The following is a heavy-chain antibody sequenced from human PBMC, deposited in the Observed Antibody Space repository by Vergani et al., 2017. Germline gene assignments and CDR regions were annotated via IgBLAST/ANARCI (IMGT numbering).Heavy chain of an antibody. CDR3: AHSVKDGYNYRGYFDY. V-gene: IGHV2-5*02. D-gene: IGHD5-24*01. Sequence: QITLKESGPTLVKPTQTLTLTCTFSGFSPSTSVEGVGWIRQPPGKALEWLALNYWDDDKRYSPSLKSRLNITKDTSKNQVVLTMTNRDPVDTATYYCAHSVKDGYNYRGYFDYWGQGTLVTVSS. CDR1: GFSPSTSVEG. CDR2: NYWDDDK. J-gene: IGHJ4*02.